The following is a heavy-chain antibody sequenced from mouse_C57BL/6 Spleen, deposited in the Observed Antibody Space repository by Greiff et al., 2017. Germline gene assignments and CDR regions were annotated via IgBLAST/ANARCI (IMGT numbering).Heavy chain of an antibody. V-gene: IGHV1-26*01. D-gene: IGHD1-1*01. J-gene: IGHJ4*01. CDR3: ASTVVATSGVSYYAMDY. CDR1: GYTFTDYY. CDR2: INPNNGGT. Sequence: EVQLQQSGPELVKPGASVKISCKASGYTFTDYYMNWVKQSHGKSLEWIGDINPNNGGTSYNQKFKGKATLTVDKSSSTAYMELRSLTSEDSAVYYCASTVVATSGVSYYAMDYWGQGTSVTVSS.